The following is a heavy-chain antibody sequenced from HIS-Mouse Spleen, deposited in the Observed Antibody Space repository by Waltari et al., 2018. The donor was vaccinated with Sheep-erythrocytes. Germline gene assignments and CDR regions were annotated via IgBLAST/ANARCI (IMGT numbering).Heavy chain of an antibody. CDR3: ASQPNWGYWYFDL. CDR2: IYHSWRP. V-gene: IGHV4-38-2*02. D-gene: IGHD7-27*01. Sequence: QVQLQESGPGLVKPSETLSLTCTVSGYSISSGYYWGWIWQPPGKGLEWIGSIYHSWRPNSTPSLKSRITISVDTSKNLFSLKLSSVTAADTAVYYCASQPNWGYWYFDLWGRGTLVTVSS. J-gene: IGHJ2*01. CDR1: GYSISSGYY.